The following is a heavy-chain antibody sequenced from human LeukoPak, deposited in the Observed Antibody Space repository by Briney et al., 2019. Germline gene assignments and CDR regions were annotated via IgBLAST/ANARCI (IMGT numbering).Heavy chain of an antibody. CDR2: IYYSGST. Sequence: SETLSLTRTVSGGSISSGDYYWSWIRQPPGKGLEWIGYIYYSGSTYYNPSLKSRVTISVDTSKNQFSLKLSSVTAADTAVYYCARDPRPRYCSSTSCWGYWYFDLWGRGTLVTVSS. J-gene: IGHJ2*01. CDR1: GGSISSGDYY. D-gene: IGHD2-2*01. V-gene: IGHV4-30-4*01. CDR3: ARDPRPRYCSSTSCWGYWYFDL.